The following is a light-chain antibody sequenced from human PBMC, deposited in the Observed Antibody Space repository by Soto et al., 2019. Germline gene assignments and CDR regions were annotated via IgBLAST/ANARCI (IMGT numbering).Light chain of an antibody. CDR3: SSYTSSSTLV. CDR1: SSDVGSYSR. Sequence: QSALTQPPSVSGSPGQSVTISCTGTSSDVGSYSRVSWYQQPPGTAPKLMIYEVSNRPSGVPDRFSGSKSGNTAPLTISGLQAEDEADYYCSSYTSSSTLVFGGGTKLTVL. V-gene: IGLV2-18*02. J-gene: IGLJ2*01. CDR2: EVS.